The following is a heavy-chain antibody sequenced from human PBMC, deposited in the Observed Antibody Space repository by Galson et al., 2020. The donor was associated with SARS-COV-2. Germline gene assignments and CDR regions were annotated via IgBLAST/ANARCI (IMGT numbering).Heavy chain of an antibody. CDR1: GGSISSYY. CDR2: IYYSGST. J-gene: IGHJ4*02. V-gene: IGHV4-59*08. Sequence: ASETLSLTCTVSGGSISSYYWSWIRQPPGKGLEWIGYIYYSGSTNYNPSLKSRVTISVDTSKNQFSLKLSSVTAADTAVYYCARHLTGAARAPYYCDYWGQGTLVTVSS. D-gene: IGHD3-9*01. CDR3: ARHLTGAARAPYYCDY.